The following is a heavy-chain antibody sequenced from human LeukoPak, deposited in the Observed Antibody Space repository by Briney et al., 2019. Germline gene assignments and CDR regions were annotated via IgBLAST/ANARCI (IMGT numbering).Heavy chain of an antibody. CDR3: AREITSGYYFLDY. CDR1: GASITNYY. Sequence: SETLSLTCTVSGASITNYYWNWLRQPAGKGLEWIGRMYPSGSTNYNPSLKSRVTMSVDTSKNQFSLKLSSVTAADTAVYYCAREITSGYYFLDYWGQGTLVTVSS. J-gene: IGHJ4*02. CDR2: MYPSGST. V-gene: IGHV4-4*07. D-gene: IGHD2/OR15-2a*01.